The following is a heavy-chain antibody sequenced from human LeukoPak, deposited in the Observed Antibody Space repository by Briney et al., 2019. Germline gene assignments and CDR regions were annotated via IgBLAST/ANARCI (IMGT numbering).Heavy chain of an antibody. Sequence: PGGSLRLSCAASGFTVSSNYMSWVRQAPGKGLEWVSVIYSGGSTYYADSVKGRFTISRDNSKNTLYLQTNSLRAEDTAVYYCAKDLFGLLDYWGQGTLVTVSS. CDR3: AKDLFGLLDY. D-gene: IGHD3-16*01. CDR1: GFTVSSNY. CDR2: IYSGGST. J-gene: IGHJ4*02. V-gene: IGHV3-53*01.